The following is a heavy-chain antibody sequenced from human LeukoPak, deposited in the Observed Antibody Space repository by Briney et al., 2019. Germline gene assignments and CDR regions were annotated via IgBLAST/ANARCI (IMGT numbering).Heavy chain of an antibody. Sequence: SETLSPTCVVYGGSFSNYYWSWIRQPPGKGLEWIAEINHRGGTNYNPSLTSRVTIAADTSKKQFSLKLTSVTAADTAVYYCAIRDYWGQGTPVTVSS. CDR2: INHRGGT. CDR1: GGSFSNYY. J-gene: IGHJ4*02. CDR3: AIRDY. V-gene: IGHV4-34*01.